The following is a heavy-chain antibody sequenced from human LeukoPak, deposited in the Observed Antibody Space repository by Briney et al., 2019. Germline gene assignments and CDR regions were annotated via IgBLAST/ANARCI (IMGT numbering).Heavy chain of an antibody. CDR3: ARGAVDTTMVPDY. D-gene: IGHD5-18*01. CDR1: GFTFSSYW. CDR2: INHNGNVN. J-gene: IGHJ4*02. V-gene: IGHV3-7*01. Sequence: GGSLRLSCAASGFTFSSYWMNWARQAPGKGLEWVASINHNGNVNYYVDSVKGRFTISRDNSKNTLYLQMSSLRAEDTAVYYCARGAVDTTMVPDYWGQGTLVTVSS.